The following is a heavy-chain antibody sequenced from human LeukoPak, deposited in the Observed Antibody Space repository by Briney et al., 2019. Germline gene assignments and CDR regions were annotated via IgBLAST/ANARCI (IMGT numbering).Heavy chain of an antibody. CDR2: IFSNGNT. Sequence: SETLSLTCTVSGGSISSYYWSWIRQPPGKGLEWVGYIFSNGNTEYSPSLKSRATISVDTSKNQCSLKLNSVTAADTAVYYCARVVYRGENWFDPWGQGTLVTVSS. D-gene: IGHD3-10*01. CDR3: ARVVYRGENWFDP. CDR1: GGSISSYY. J-gene: IGHJ5*02. V-gene: IGHV4-59*01.